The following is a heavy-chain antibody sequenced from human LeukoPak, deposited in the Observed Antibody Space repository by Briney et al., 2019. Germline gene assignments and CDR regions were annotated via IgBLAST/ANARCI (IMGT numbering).Heavy chain of an antibody. Sequence: GGSLRLSCAASGFSFISYGMHWVRQAPGKGLEWGAFIRYDGSDKSYADSVKGRFTISRDNSKNTLYLQMNSLRAEDTAVYYCAKELWFGSLDMDVWGKGTTVTVSS. CDR3: AKELWFGSLDMDV. J-gene: IGHJ6*03. CDR1: GFSFISYG. D-gene: IGHD3-10*01. CDR2: IRYDGSDK. V-gene: IGHV3-30*02.